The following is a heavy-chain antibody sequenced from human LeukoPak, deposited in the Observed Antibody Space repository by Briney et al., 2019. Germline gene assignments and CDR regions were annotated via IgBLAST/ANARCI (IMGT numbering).Heavy chain of an antibody. CDR2: IKSNNDGGTT. D-gene: IGHD2-21*01. V-gene: IGHV3-15*01. Sequence: SRGSLRLSCAASGFIFNKAWMNWVRQAPGKGPEWVGRIKSNNDGGTTDYASPVEGRFIISRDDSKNTIYLQMNRLIIDDTAIYYCTPVMVEDRGFWGQAGLLTVSS. CDR3: TPVMVEDRGF. J-gene: IGHJ4*02. CDR1: GFIFNKAW.